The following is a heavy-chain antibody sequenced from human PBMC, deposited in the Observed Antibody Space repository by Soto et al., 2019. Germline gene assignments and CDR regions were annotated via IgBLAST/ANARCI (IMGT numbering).Heavy chain of an antibody. J-gene: IGHJ4*02. D-gene: IGHD3-3*01. CDR1: GGSISSGGYY. Sequence: QVQLQESGPGLVKPSQTLSLTCTVSGGSISSGGYYWSWIRQHPGKGLEGIGYIYYSGSTYYNPSLKSRVTISVDTSKNQFSLKLSSVTAADTAVYYCARDASPTYYDFWSGYSNGHYFDYWGQGTLVTVSS. V-gene: IGHV4-31*03. CDR2: IYYSGST. CDR3: ARDASPTYYDFWSGYSNGHYFDY.